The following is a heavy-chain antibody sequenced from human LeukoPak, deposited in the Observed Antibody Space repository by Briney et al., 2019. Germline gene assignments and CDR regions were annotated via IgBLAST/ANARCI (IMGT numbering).Heavy chain of an antibody. CDR2: ISAYNGDT. CDR3: ASTDESLGAFDY. Sequence: GASVKVSCKASGYTFTSYGISWVRQAPGQGLEWLGWISAYNGDTNYAQKLQGRVTMTTDTSTSTAYMELRSLRSDDTAVYYCASTDESLGAFDYWGQGTLVTVSS. CDR1: GYTFTSYG. J-gene: IGHJ4*02. D-gene: IGHD3-16*01. V-gene: IGHV1-18*01.